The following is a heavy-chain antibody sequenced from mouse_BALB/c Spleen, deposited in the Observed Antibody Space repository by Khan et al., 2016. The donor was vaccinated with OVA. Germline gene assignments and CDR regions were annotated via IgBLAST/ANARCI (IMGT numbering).Heavy chain of an antibody. J-gene: IGHJ3*01. Sequence: EVQLVESGGGLVQPKGSLKLSCAAYGFTFNTYAMNWVRQAPGKGLEWVARIRSKSNNYATYYADSVKDRFTISRDDSQSMLYLQMNNLKTEDTAMYYCVSRSWFAYWGQGTLVTVSA. CDR3: VSRSWFAY. CDR1: GFTFNTYA. V-gene: IGHV10-1*02. CDR2: IRSKSNNYAT.